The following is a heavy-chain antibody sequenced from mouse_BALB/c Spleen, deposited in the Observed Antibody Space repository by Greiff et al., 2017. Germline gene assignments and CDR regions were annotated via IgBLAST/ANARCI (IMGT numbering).Heavy chain of an antibody. D-gene: IGHD6-1*01. CDR1: GFSLSTSGMG. V-gene: IGHV8-12*01. CDR3: ARRARKLPYYFDY. CDR2: IYWDDDK. J-gene: IGHJ2*01. Sequence: QVTLKESGPGILQPSQTLSLTCSFSGFSLSTSGMGVSWIRQPSGKGLEWLAHIYWDDDKRYNPSLKSRLTISKDTSSNQVFLKITSVDTADTATYYCARRARKLPYYFDYWGQGTTLTVSS.